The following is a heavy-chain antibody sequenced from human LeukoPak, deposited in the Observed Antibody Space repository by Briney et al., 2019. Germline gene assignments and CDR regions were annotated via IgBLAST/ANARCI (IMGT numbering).Heavy chain of an antibody. CDR3: ARDEIYSSGWYADY. CDR1: GFTFSSFT. V-gene: IGHV3-23*01. D-gene: IGHD6-19*01. CDR2: VHGSGSST. J-gene: IGHJ4*02. Sequence: GGSLRLSCAASGFTFSSFTMNWVRQAPGKGLEWVSVVHGSGSSTYYADSVKGRFTISRDNSKNMLYLQMNSLRAEDTAVYYCARDEIYSSGWYADYWGQGTLVTVSS.